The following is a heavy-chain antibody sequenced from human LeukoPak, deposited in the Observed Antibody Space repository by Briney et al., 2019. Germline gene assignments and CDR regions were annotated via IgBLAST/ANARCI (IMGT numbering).Heavy chain of an antibody. CDR3: AKDPHRFLEWLNPPDY. J-gene: IGHJ4*02. Sequence: GRSLRLSCAASGFTFDDYAMHWVRQAPGKGLEWVSGISWNSGSIGYADSVKGRFTISRGNAKNSLYLQMNSLRAEDTALYYCAKDPHRFLEWLNPPDYWGQGTLVTVSS. CDR2: ISWNSGSI. CDR1: GFTFDDYA. V-gene: IGHV3-9*01. D-gene: IGHD3-3*01.